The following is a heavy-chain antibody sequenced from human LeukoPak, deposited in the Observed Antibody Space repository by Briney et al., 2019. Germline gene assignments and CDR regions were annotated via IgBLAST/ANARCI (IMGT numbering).Heavy chain of an antibody. J-gene: IGHJ4*02. V-gene: IGHV4-39*01. D-gene: IGHD1-26*01. CDR2: IYYSGNT. CDR3: ARRAEYSGSYCAVLDY. Sequence: SETLSLTCTVSGVSISSSNSYWGWIRQPPGKGLEWIGSIYYSGNTYYNASLKSQVSISIDTSKNQFSLKLSSVTAADTAVYYCARRAEYSGSYCAVLDYWGQGTLVTVSS. CDR1: GVSISSSNSY.